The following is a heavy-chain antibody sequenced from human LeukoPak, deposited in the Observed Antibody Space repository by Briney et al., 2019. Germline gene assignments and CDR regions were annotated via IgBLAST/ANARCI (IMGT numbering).Heavy chain of an antibody. D-gene: IGHD6-19*01. CDR3: AKGLSGGSGRTLDY. V-gene: IGHV3-7*03. CDR1: GFTFSSYW. CDR2: IKQDGSEK. Sequence: PGGSLRLSCAASGFTFSSYWMSWVRQAPGKGLEWVANIKQDGSEKYYVDSVKGRFTISRDNAKNSLYLQMNSLRAEDTAVYYCAKGLSGGSGRTLDYWGQGTLVTVSS. J-gene: IGHJ4*02.